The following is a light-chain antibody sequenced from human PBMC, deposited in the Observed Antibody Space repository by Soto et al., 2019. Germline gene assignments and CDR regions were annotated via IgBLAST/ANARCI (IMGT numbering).Light chain of an antibody. Sequence: DVQRTQYTSTLSASVGDRVTITCRASQTIGSCFAWYQQKPGKAPNLLIYKASSLESGVPSRFSGSGSGADFTLTISSLQAEDVATYYCQQYLSTSITFGQGTRLEI. J-gene: IGKJ5*01. CDR1: QTIGSC. CDR3: QQYLSTSIT. V-gene: IGKV1-5*03. CDR2: KAS.